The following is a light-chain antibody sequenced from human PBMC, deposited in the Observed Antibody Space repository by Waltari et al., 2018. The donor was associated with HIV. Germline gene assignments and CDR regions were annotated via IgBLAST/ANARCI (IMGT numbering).Light chain of an antibody. V-gene: IGLV2-14*01. J-gene: IGLJ3*02. CDR2: EVS. Sequence: QSALTQPASVSGSPGQSITISCTGTSSDIGGYHYVSWPQHHPGRAPQLIIFEVSNRPPGVSNRFSGSKSGNTASLIISGLLAEDDADYYCSSYTSGTTWVFGGGTKLTVL. CDR1: SSDIGGYHY. CDR3: SSYTSGTTWV.